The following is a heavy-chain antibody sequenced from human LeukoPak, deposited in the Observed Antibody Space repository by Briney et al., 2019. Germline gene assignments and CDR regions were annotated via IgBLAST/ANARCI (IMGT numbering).Heavy chain of an antibody. CDR1: GFTFSSYG. Sequence: PGGSLRLSCAASGFTFSSYGMHWVRQAPGKGLEWVAVISYDGSNKYYADSVKGRFTISRDNSKNTLYLQMNSLRAEDTAVYYCAKDGGYGSASYNWLDPWGQGTLVTVSS. CDR3: AKDGGYGSASYNWLDP. J-gene: IGHJ5*02. D-gene: IGHD3-10*01. CDR2: ISYDGSNK. V-gene: IGHV3-30*18.